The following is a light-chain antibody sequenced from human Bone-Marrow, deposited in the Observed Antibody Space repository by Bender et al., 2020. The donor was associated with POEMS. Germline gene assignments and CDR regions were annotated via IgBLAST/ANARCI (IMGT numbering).Light chain of an antibody. J-gene: IGLJ2*01. Sequence: QSTLTQPPSVSGTPGQRVTISCSGSSSNIGGNHVFWYQQLPGTAPKLLIYRNNQRPSGVPDRFSGSKSGTSASLAITGLQGEDEADYYCQSYDTMLGGSVVFGGGTKLTVL. CDR2: RNN. V-gene: IGLV1-47*01. CDR1: SSNIGGNH. CDR3: QSYDTMLGGSVV.